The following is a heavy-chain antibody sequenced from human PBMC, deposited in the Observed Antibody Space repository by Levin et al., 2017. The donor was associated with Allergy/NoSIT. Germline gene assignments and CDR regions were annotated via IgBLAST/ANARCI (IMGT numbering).Heavy chain of an antibody. CDR3: ARDRGYDIDIDY. V-gene: IGHV3-21*01. Sequence: GGSLRLSCAASGFTFSSYSMNWVRQAPGKGLEWVSSISSSSSYIYYADSVKGRFTISRDNAKNSLYLQMNSLRAEDTAVYYCARDRGYDIDIDYWGQGTLVTVSS. J-gene: IGHJ4*02. CDR1: GFTFSSYS. CDR2: ISSSSSYI. D-gene: IGHD5-12*01.